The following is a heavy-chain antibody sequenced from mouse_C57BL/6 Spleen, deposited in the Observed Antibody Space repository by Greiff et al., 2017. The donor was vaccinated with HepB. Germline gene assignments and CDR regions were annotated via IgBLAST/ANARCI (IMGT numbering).Heavy chain of an antibody. CDR2: ISGGGGNT. D-gene: IGHD2-3*01. J-gene: IGHJ2*01. V-gene: IGHV5-9*01. CDR3: ARDGYYLGNFDY. CDR1: GFTFSSYT. Sequence: EVKLVESGGGLVKPGGSLKLSCAASGFTFSSYTMSWVRQTPEKRLEWVATISGGGGNTYYPDSVKGRFTISRDNAKNTLYLQMSSLRSEDTALYYCARDGYYLGNFDYWGQGTTLTVSS.